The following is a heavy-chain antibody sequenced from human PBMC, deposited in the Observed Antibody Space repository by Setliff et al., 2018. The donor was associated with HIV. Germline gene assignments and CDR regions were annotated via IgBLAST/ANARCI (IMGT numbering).Heavy chain of an antibody. V-gene: IGHV4-34*01. CDR3: ARHEPYSSGWFVDY. D-gene: IGHD6-19*01. CDR1: GGSFSGYY. CDR2: INHSGST. Sequence: SETLSLTCAVYGGSFSGYYWSWIRQPPGKGLEWIGEINHSGSTNYSPSLKSRVAISVDTSKNQFSLKLSSVTAADTAVYYCARHEPYSSGWFVDYWGQGTLVTVSS. J-gene: IGHJ4*02.